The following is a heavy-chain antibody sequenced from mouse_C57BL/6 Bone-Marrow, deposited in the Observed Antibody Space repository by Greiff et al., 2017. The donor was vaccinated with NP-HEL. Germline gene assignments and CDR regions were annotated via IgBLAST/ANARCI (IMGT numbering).Heavy chain of an antibody. CDR1: GFTFSSYG. V-gene: IGHV5-6*01. D-gene: IGHD2-12*01. CDR2: ISSGGSCT. CDR3: ARTYDQEDRGKSYYAMDY. Sequence: EVKVVESGGDLVKPGGSLKLSCEASGFTFSSYGMSWVRQTPDKRLEWVATISSGGSCTYYPDSVKGRFTISRDNAKNTLYLQMSSLKSEDTAMYYCARTYDQEDRGKSYYAMDYWGQGTSVTVSS. J-gene: IGHJ4*01.